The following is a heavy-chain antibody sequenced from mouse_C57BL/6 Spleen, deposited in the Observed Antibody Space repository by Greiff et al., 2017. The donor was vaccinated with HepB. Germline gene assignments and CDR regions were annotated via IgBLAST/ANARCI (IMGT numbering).Heavy chain of an antibody. V-gene: IGHV1-61*01. Sequence: VQLQQPGAELVRPGSSVKLSCKASGYTFTSYWMDWVKQRPGQGLEWIGNIYPSDSDTHYNQKFKDKATLTVDKSSSTAYMQLSSLTSEDSAVYYCARIYYGKREGFAYWGQGTLVTVSA. D-gene: IGHD2-1*01. J-gene: IGHJ3*01. CDR3: ARIYYGKREGFAY. CDR1: GYTFTSYW. CDR2: IYPSDSDT.